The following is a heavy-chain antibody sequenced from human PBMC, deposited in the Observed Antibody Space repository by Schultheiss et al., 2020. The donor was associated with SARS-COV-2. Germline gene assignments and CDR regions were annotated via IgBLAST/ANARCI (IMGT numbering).Heavy chain of an antibody. D-gene: IGHD3-10*01. CDR3: ASFGVVGDAFDI. CDR2: ISSSSSYI. CDR1: GFTFSSYW. J-gene: IGHJ3*02. V-gene: IGHV3-21*01. Sequence: GGSLRLSCAASGFTFSSYWMHWVRQAPGKGLEWVSSISSSSSYIYYADSVKGRFTISRDNAKNSLYLQMNSLRAEDTAVYYCASFGVVGDAFDIWGQGTMVTVSS.